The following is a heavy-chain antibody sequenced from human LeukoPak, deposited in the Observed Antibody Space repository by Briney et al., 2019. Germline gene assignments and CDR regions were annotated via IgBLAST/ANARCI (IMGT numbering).Heavy chain of an antibody. V-gene: IGHV3-74*01. Sequence: GGSLRLSCAASGFTFSSYWMHWVRQAPGKGLVWVSRINSDGSSTSYADSVKGRFTISRDNAKNTLYLQMNSLRAEDTAVYYCARDKVSSPYNWNVNFDYWGQGTLVTVSS. CDR2: INSDGSST. CDR1: GFTFSSYW. J-gene: IGHJ4*02. D-gene: IGHD1-1*01. CDR3: ARDKVSSPYNWNVNFDY.